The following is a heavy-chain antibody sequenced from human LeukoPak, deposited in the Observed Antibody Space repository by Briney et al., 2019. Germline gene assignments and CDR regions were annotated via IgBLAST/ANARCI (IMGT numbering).Heavy chain of an antibody. CDR2: MNPNSGNT. Sequence: ASVKVSCKASGYTFTSYDINWVRQATGQGLEWMGWMNPNSGNTGYAQKFQGRVTMTRNTSISTAYMELSSLRSEDTAVYYCARDLAYYYDSSGPLLAFDIWGQGTMVTVSS. J-gene: IGHJ3*02. V-gene: IGHV1-8*01. D-gene: IGHD3-22*01. CDR1: GYTFTSYD. CDR3: ARDLAYYYDSSGPLLAFDI.